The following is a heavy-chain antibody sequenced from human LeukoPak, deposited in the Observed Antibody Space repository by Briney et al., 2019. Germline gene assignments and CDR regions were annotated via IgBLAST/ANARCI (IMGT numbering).Heavy chain of an antibody. Sequence: GGSLRLSCAASGFTFSSYAMSWVRQAPGKGLEWVSAISGSGGSTYYADSVKGRFTISRDNSKNTLYLQMNSLSAEDTSVYYCARDGAFGYCSGGSCFRDAFDFWGQGTLATVS. V-gene: IGHV3-23*01. CDR3: ARDGAFGYCSGGSCFRDAFDF. J-gene: IGHJ3*01. CDR2: ISGSGGST. D-gene: IGHD2-15*01. CDR1: GFTFSSYA.